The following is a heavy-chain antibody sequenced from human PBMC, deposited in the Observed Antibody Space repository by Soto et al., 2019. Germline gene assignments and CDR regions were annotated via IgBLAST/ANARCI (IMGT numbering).Heavy chain of an antibody. Sequence: GDPLKISCKGSGYIFTRYRIGWVRQMPGKGLEWMGIIYPGDSETRYSPSFQGQVTISVDKSISTTYLQWGSLKASDTATYYCVRHGSVECGDYTYVYGMDVWGQGTTVTVSS. V-gene: IGHV5-51*01. J-gene: IGHJ6*02. CDR3: VRHGSVECGDYTYVYGMDV. CDR2: IYPGDSET. CDR1: GYIFTRYR. D-gene: IGHD4-17*01.